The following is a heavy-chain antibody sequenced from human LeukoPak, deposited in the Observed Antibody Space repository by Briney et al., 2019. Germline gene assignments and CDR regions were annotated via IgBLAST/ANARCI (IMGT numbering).Heavy chain of an antibody. D-gene: IGHD3-16*02. CDR3: ARDDPSFYYYYYGMDV. V-gene: IGHV3-23*01. J-gene: IGHJ6*02. CDR2: ISGSGGST. CDR1: GFTFSSYA. Sequence: GGSLRLSCAASGFTFSSYAMSWVRQAPGKGLEWVSAISGSGGSTYYADSVKGRFTISRDNAKNTLYLQMNSLRAEDTAVYYCARDDPSFYYYYYGMDVWGQGTTVTVSS.